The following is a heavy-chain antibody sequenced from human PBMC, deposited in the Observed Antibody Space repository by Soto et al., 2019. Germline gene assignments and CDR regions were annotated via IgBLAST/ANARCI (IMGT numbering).Heavy chain of an antibody. CDR1: GYTFSSYG. CDR2: ISAYNGNI. CDR3: ARDSPPVDY. J-gene: IGHJ4*02. Sequence: QVQLVQSGAEVKKPGASVKVSCKASGYTFSSYGISWVRQAPGQGLEWMGWISAYNGNIKYTQKLQGRVTMTTDTSTSTAYRELRSLRSEDTAVYYCARDSPPVDYWGQGTLVTVSS. V-gene: IGHV1-18*01.